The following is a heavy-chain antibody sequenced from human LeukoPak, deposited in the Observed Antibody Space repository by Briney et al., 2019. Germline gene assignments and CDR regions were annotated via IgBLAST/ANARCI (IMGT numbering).Heavy chain of an antibody. CDR2: IYYSGST. J-gene: IGHJ4*02. V-gene: IGHV4-59*01. CDR1: GGSISSYY. CDR3: ARMWYYDFWSGYRD. Sequence: SETLSLTCTVSGGSISSYYWSWIRQPPGKGLEWIGYIYYSGSTNYNPSLKSRVTISVDTSKNQFSLKLSSVTAADTAVYYCARMWYYDFWSGYRDWGQGTLVTVSS. D-gene: IGHD3-3*01.